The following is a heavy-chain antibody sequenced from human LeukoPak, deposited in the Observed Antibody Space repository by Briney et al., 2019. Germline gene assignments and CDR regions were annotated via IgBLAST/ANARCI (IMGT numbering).Heavy chain of an antibody. J-gene: IGHJ6*03. CDR2: INHSGST. Sequence: SETLSLTCAVYGGSFSGYYWSWIRQPPGKGLEWIGEINHSGSTNYNPSLKSRVTISVDTSKNQFSLKLSSVTAADTAVYYCARGDTCYYYYMDVWGKGTTVTISS. D-gene: IGHD5-18*01. CDR3: ARGDTCYYYYMDV. CDR1: GGSFSGYY. V-gene: IGHV4-34*01.